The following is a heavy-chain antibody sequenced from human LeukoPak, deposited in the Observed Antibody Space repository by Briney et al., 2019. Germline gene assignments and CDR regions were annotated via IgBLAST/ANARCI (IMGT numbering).Heavy chain of an antibody. CDR3: AKDDPLDFWSGYSLFYFDY. CDR2: ISGSGGST. CDR1: GFTFSSYA. J-gene: IGHJ4*02. Sequence: GGSLRLPCAASGFTFSSYAMSWVRQAPGKGLEWVSAISGSGGSTYYADSVKGRFTISRDNSKNTLYLQMNSLRAEDTAVYYCAKDDPLDFWSGYSLFYFDYWGQGTLVTVSS. D-gene: IGHD3-3*01. V-gene: IGHV3-23*01.